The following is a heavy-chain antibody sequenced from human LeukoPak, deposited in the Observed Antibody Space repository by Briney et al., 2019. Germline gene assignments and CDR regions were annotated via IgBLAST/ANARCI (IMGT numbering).Heavy chain of an antibody. CDR2: IKSKTDGGTT. CDR1: GFTFSNAW. Sequence: GGSLRLSCAASGFTFSNAWMSWVRQAPGKGLEWVGRIKSKTDGGTTDYAAPVKGRFTISRDDSKNTLYLQMNSLKTEDTAVYYCTTLIVVVRTADRYWGQGTLVTVSS. J-gene: IGHJ4*02. D-gene: IGHD3-22*01. V-gene: IGHV3-15*01. CDR3: TTLIVVVRTADRY.